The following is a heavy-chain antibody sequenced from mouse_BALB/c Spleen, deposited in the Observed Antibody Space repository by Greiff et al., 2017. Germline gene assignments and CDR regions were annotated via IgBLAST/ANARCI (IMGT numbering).Heavy chain of an antibody. D-gene: IGHD2-1*01. V-gene: IGHV5-4*02. CDR3: ARGGNPGDY. J-gene: IGHJ4*01. CDR2: ISDGGSYT. CDR1: GFTFSDYY. Sequence: EVKLVESGGGLVKPGGSLKLSCAASGFTFSDYYMYWVRQTPEKRLEWVATISDGGSYTYYPDSVKGRFTISRDNAKNNLYLQMSSLKSEDTAMYYCARGGNPGDYWGQGTSVTVSS.